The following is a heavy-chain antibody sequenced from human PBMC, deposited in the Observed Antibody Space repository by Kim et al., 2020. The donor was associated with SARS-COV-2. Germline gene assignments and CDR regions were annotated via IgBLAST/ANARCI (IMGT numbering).Heavy chain of an antibody. CDR3: ARVPRYCSSTSCPNDAFDI. Sequence: SQVTMSVDTSKNQFSLKLSSVTAADTAVYYCARVPRYCSSTSCPNDAFDIWGQGTMVTVSS. J-gene: IGHJ3*02. D-gene: IGHD2-2*01. V-gene: IGHV4-4*06.